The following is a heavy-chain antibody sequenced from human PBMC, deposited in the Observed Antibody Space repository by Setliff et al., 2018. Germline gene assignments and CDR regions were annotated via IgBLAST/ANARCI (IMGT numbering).Heavy chain of an antibody. V-gene: IGHV4-39*01. CDR2: INYSGST. J-gene: IGHJ6*03. Sequence: SLTCRVLGDSLSSGTQYWAWIRQPPGKGLEWIGNINYSGSTYYNPSLKSRVTMSVDASKNQVSLKVTSVTAEDTAVYYCAKVDIDYIMTRDNTWQYFFYMDVWGRGTTVTVSS. D-gene: IGHD5-12*01. CDR3: AKVDIDYIMTRDNTWQYFFYMDV. CDR1: GDSLSSGTQY.